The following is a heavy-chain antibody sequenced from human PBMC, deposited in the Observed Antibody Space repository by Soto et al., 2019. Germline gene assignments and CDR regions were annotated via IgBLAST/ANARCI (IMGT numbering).Heavy chain of an antibody. CDR1: GGSISSGGYY. D-gene: IGHD5-12*01. V-gene: IGHV4-31*03. Sequence: SETLSLTCTVSGGSISSGGYYWIWIRQHPGKGLEWIGYIYYSGSTYYNPSLKSRVTISVDTSKNQFSLKLSSVTAADTAVYYCAREGYSGYDYSSFYGRDVWGQGTTVTVSS. CDR3: AREGYSGYDYSSFYGRDV. CDR2: IYYSGST. J-gene: IGHJ6*02.